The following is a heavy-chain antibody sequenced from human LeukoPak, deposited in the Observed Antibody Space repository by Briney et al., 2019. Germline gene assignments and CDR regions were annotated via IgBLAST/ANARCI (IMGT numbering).Heavy chain of an antibody. CDR3: ARAPGYSYGSYYYNGMDV. J-gene: IGHJ6*02. D-gene: IGHD5-18*01. V-gene: IGHV3-33*01. CDR1: GFTFSSYG. CDR2: IWYDGSNK. Sequence: GRSLRLSCAASGFTFSSYGMHWVRQAPGKGLEWVAVIWYDGSNKYYADSVKGRFTISRDNSKNTLYLQMNSLRVEDTAVYYCARAPGYSYGSYYYNGMDVWGQGTTVTVSS.